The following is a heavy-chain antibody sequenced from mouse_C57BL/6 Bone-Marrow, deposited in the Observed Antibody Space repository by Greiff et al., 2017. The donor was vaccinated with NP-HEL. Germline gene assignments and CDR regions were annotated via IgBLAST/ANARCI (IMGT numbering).Heavy chain of an antibody. Sequence: QVQLQQPGAELVRPGSSVKLSCKASGYTFTSYWMDWVKQRPGQGLEWIGNIYPSDSETHYNQKFKDKATLTVDKSSSTAYMQLSSLTSEDSAVYYCARVPYDGYYGGYFDVWGTGTTVTVSS. CDR2: IYPSDSET. CDR3: ARVPYDGYYGGYFDV. CDR1: GYTFTSYW. J-gene: IGHJ1*03. V-gene: IGHV1-61*01. D-gene: IGHD2-3*01.